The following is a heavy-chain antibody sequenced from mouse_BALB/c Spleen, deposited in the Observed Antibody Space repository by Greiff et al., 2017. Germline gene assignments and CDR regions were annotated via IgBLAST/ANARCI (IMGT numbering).Heavy chain of an antibody. Sequence: EVHLVESGGGLVQPGGSLKLSCAASGFTFSSYTMSWVRQTPEKRLEWVAYISNGGGSTYYPDTVKGRFTISRDNAKNTLYLQMSSLKSEDTAMYYCARWGGAMDYWGQGTSVTVSS. CDR3: ARWGGAMDY. J-gene: IGHJ4*01. CDR2: ISNGGGST. V-gene: IGHV5-12-2*01. CDR1: GFTFSSYT.